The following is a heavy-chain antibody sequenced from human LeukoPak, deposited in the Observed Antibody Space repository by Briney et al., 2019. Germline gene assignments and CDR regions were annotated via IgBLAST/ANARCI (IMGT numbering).Heavy chain of an antibody. Sequence: ASVKVSCKASGYTFISYGISWARQAPGQGLEWMGWINTYNRNTNYPQNFQGRVTMTTDTSTSTAYMELRSLRSDDTAVYYCARDRVILTGYGQDAFDIWGQGTMVTVSS. CDR1: GYTFISYG. D-gene: IGHD3-9*01. V-gene: IGHV1-18*01. CDR3: ARDRVILTGYGQDAFDI. J-gene: IGHJ3*02. CDR2: INTYNRNT.